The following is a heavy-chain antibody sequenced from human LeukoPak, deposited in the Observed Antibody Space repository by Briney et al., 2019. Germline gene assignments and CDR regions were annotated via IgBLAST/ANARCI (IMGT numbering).Heavy chain of an antibody. CDR2: VYSGGLT. Sequence: GGSLRLSCAASGFTVSDNYMSWVLQAPGKGLWWVSTVYSGGLTYYADPVKGRFTISRDNSKNTLYLQMSSLRAEDTAVYYCVRDRWPGLGDFWGQGTTVTVSS. V-gene: IGHV3-66*01. CDR3: VRDRWPGLGDF. D-gene: IGHD6-19*01. CDR1: GFTVSDNY. J-gene: IGHJ6*02.